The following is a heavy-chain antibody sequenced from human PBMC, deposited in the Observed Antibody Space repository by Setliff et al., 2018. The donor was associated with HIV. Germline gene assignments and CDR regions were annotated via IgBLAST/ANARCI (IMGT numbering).Heavy chain of an antibody. Sequence: SETLSLTCTVSGGSISSSSYYWGWIRQPPGKGLEWIGSIYYSGSTYYNPSLKSRITISVDTSKNQFSLRLSSVTAADTAVYYCARGRVFCDGDSCYHFDYWGQGVLVTVSS. V-gene: IGHV4-39*07. CDR2: IYYSGST. CDR1: GGSISSSSYY. D-gene: IGHD2-21*02. CDR3: ARGRVFCDGDSCYHFDY. J-gene: IGHJ4*02.